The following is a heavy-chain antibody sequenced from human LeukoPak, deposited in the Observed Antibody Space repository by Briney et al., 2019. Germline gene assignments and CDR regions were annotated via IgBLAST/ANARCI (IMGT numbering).Heavy chain of an antibody. J-gene: IGHJ4*02. CDR2: ISSSSSTI. V-gene: IGHV3-48*04. CDR3: ASLTTTVATWGD. CDR1: GFTFSSYS. D-gene: IGHD4-17*01. Sequence: GGSLRLSCAASGFTFSSYSMNWVRQAPGKGLEWVSYISSSSSTIYYADSVKGRFTISRDNAKNSLYLQMNSLRAEDTAVYYCASLTTTVATWGDWGQGTLVTVSS.